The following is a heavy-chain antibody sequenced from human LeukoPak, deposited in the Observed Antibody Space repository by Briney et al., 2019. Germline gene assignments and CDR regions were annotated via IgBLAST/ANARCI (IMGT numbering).Heavy chain of an antibody. V-gene: IGHV3-21*01. J-gene: IGHJ3*02. CDR2: ISSSSSYI. CDR3: ARVRYDSSGYYDI. Sequence: GGSLRLSCAASGFTFSSYSMNWVRQAPGKGLEWVSSISSSSSYIYYADSVKGRFTISRDNAKNSLYLQMNSLRAEDTAVYYCARVRYDSSGYYDIWGQGTMVTVSS. D-gene: IGHD3-22*01. CDR1: GFTFSSYS.